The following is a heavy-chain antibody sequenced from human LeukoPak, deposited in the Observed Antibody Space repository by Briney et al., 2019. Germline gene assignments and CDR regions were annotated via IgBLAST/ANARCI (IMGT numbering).Heavy chain of an antibody. J-gene: IGHJ6*02. D-gene: IGHD2-21*02. CDR2: IKQDGSEK. V-gene: IGHV3-7*01. CDR3: ARDDSGYYYGMDV. Sequence: GGSLRLSCAASGFTFSSYWMSWVRQAPGKGLEWVANIKQDGSEKYYVDSVKGRFTISRDNAKNSLYLQMNSLRAEDTAVYYCARDDSGYYYGMDVWGQGTTVTVSS. CDR1: GFTFSSYW.